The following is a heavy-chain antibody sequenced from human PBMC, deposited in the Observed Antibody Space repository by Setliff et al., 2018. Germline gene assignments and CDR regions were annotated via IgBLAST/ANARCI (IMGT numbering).Heavy chain of an antibody. CDR2: IYWDDDK. V-gene: IGHV2-5*02. CDR3: AQRRGDYYDSSGYYYDY. Sequence: SGPTLVNPTQTLTLTCTFSGFSLSTSGVGVGWIRQPPGKALEWLALIYWDDDKRYSPSLKSRLTITKDTSKNQVVLTMTNMDPVDTATYYCAQRRGDYYDSSGYYYDYWGQGTLVTVSS. J-gene: IGHJ4*02. D-gene: IGHD3-22*01. CDR1: GFSLSTSGVG.